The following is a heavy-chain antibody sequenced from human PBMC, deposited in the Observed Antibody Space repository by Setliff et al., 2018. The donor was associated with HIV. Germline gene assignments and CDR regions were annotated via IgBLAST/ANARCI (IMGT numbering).Heavy chain of an antibody. CDR2: IYYSGTT. CDR1: GGSISSRTYY. CDR3: ARDRRYSPHYFDY. J-gene: IGHJ4*02. V-gene: IGHV4-39*02. D-gene: IGHD1-26*01. Sequence: PSETLSLTCTVSGGSISSRTYYWGCIRQPPGKGLEWIGSIYYSGTTYYNPSLKSRVTISIDTSKNQFSLKLSSVTAADTAVYYCARDRRYSPHYFDYWGQGTLVTVS.